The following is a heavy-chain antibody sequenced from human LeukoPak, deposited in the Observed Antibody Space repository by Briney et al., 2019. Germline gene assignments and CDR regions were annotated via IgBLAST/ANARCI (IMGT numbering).Heavy chain of an antibody. J-gene: IGHJ4*02. V-gene: IGHV4-59*08. D-gene: IGHD6-19*01. Sequence: SETLSLTCTVSGASISDYYWSWMRQPPGKELEWIGYIYYSGSTDSNPSLKSRVTISVDMSKNQFSLKLSSVTAADTAVYYCVRHSSDWNIDSWGQGTLVTVSS. CDR3: VRHSSDWNIDS. CDR1: GASISDYY. CDR2: IYYSGST.